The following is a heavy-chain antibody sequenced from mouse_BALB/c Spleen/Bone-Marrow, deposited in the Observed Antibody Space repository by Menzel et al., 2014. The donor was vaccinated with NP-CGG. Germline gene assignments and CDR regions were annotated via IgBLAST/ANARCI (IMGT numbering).Heavy chain of an antibody. CDR3: ARYGNYCYAMDY. V-gene: IGHV14-3*02. D-gene: IGHD2-1*01. CDR2: IDPANGNT. CDR1: GFNIKDTY. J-gene: IGHJ4*01. Sequence: EVKLVESGAELVKPGASVKLSCTASGFNIKDTYMHWVKQRPEQGLEWIGRIDPANGNTKYDPKFQGKATITADTSSSTAFLQLSSLTSEDTAGDYCARYGNYCYAMDYWGQGTSVTVSS.